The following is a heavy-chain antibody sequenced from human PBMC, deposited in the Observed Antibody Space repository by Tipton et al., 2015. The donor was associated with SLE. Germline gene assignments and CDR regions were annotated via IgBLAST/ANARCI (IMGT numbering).Heavy chain of an antibody. CDR1: GGSISSGSYY. J-gene: IGHJ3*02. Sequence: TLSLTCTVSGGSISSGSYYWSWIRQPAGKGLEWIGYIYTSGSTNYNPSLKSRVTISVDTSKNQFSLKLSSVTAADTAVYYCARDGDYYDSSGYFFDAFDIWGQGTMVTVSS. V-gene: IGHV4-61*09. CDR2: IYTSGST. CDR3: ARDGDYYDSSGYFFDAFDI. D-gene: IGHD3-22*01.